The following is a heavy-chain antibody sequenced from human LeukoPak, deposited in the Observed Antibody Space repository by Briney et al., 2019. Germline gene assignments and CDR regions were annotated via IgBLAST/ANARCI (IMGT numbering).Heavy chain of an antibody. CDR2: ISGDGCST. V-gene: IGHV3-23*01. Sequence: GGSLRLSCAASGFTFTNYALHWVRQAPGMGLEWVAGISGDGCSTYYADSVKGRFTISRDNSKNTLYLQMNSLRDEDTAVYYCAKRSGSPRPEYFDYWGQGTRVTVSS. CDR3: AKRSGSPRPEYFDY. CDR1: GFTFTNYA. D-gene: IGHD1-14*01. J-gene: IGHJ4*02.